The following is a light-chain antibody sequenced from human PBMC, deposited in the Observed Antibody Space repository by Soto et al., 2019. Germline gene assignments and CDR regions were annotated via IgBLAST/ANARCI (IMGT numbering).Light chain of an antibody. V-gene: IGLV1-40*01. Sequence: QAVVTQPPSVSGAPGQRVIISCTGGSSNIGANNDVHWYQQTPGRAPKLLIYGDNNRPSGVPDRFSGSKSGTSASLAITGLQAEDEADYYCHSYDDSLSGSVFGGGTKQTVL. CDR3: HSYDDSLSGSV. J-gene: IGLJ3*02. CDR1: SSNIGANND. CDR2: GDN.